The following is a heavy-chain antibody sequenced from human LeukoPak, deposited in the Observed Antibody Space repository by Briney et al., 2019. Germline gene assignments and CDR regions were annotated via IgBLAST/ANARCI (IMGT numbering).Heavy chain of an antibody. D-gene: IGHD1-1*01. CDR1: GYTLTELS. CDR2: FDPEDGET. CDR3: ATEKLPTTGRPIYYYYGMDV. Sequence: ASVKVSCKVSGYTLTELSMHWVRQAPGKGLEWMGGFDPEDGETIYAQKFQGRVTMTEDTSTDTAYMELSSLRSEDTAVYYCATEKLPTTGRPIYYYYGMDVWGQGTTVTVSS. J-gene: IGHJ6*02. V-gene: IGHV1-24*01.